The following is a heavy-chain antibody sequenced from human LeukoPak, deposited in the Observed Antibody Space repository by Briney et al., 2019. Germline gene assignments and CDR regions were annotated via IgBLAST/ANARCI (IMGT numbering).Heavy chain of an antibody. Sequence: GGSLRLSCAASGFTFSDYYMSWIRQAPGKGLEWVSYISSSGSTIYCADSVKGRFTISRDNAKNSLYLQMNSLRAEDTAVYYCASVGEAHAEGGDAFDIWGQGTMVTVSS. V-gene: IGHV3-11*04. CDR2: ISSSGSTI. CDR1: GFTFSDYY. CDR3: ASVGEAHAEGGDAFDI. J-gene: IGHJ3*02. D-gene: IGHD1-26*01.